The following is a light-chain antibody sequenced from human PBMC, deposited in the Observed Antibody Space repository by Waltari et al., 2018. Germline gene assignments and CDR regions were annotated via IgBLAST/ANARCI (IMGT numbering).Light chain of an antibody. Sequence: DIQMTQSPSTLSASVGDRVTITCRASQSISGWLAWYQQKPGKAPKLLIYEASSLESGVPSRCSGSGSWTEFSLTVSSLQPDDFATYYCLQYDSYSYTFGQGTKLEIK. CDR3: LQYDSYSYT. J-gene: IGKJ2*01. CDR1: QSISGW. CDR2: EAS. V-gene: IGKV1-5*03.